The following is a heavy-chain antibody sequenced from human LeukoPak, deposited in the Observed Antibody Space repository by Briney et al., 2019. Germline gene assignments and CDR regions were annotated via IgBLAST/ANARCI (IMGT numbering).Heavy chain of an antibody. V-gene: IGHV1-24*01. D-gene: IGHD3-10*01. CDR3: ATDLPGNDAFDI. Sequence: ASVKVSCKVSGYTLTELSIHWVRQAPGKGLEWMGGFDPEDGETIYAQKFQGRVTMTEDTSTDTAYMELSSLRSEDTAVYYCATDLPGNDAFDIWGQGTMVTVSS. CDR2: FDPEDGET. J-gene: IGHJ3*02. CDR1: GYTLTELS.